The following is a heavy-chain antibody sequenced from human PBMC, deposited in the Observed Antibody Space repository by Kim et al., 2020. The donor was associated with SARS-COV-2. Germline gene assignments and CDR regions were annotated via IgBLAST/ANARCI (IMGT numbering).Heavy chain of an antibody. CDR3: ARDKEVAAAGTLGWFDP. V-gene: IGHV1-69*01. J-gene: IGHJ5*02. D-gene: IGHD6-13*01. Sequence: QGRVTITADESTSTAYMELSSLRSEDTAVYYCARDKEVAAAGTLGWFDPWGQGTLVTVSS.